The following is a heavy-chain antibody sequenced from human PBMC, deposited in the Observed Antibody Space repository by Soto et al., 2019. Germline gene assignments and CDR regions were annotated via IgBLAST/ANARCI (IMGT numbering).Heavy chain of an antibody. CDR2: IYHSGST. Sequence: SETLSLTCAVSGGSISSSNWWSWVRQPPGKGLEWIGEIYHSGSTNYNPSLKSRVTISVDKSKNQFSLKLSSVTAADTAVYYCARDQVAVAGTSAHFDYWGQGTLVTVSS. J-gene: IGHJ4*02. CDR1: GGSISSSNW. CDR3: ARDQVAVAGTSAHFDY. D-gene: IGHD6-19*01. V-gene: IGHV4-4*02.